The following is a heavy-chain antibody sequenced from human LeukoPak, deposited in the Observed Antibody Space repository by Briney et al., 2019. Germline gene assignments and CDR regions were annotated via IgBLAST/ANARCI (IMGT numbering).Heavy chain of an antibody. CDR2: IRYDGSNK. J-gene: IGHJ4*02. Sequence: GGSLRLSCAASGFTFSSYAMSRVRQAPGKGLEWVALIRYDGSNKYYADSVKGRFTISRDNSKNTLYLQMNSLRAEDTAVYYCAKDYAWYSCCFDYWGQGTLVTVSS. CDR3: AKDYAWYSCCFDY. V-gene: IGHV3-30*02. D-gene: IGHD6-13*01. CDR1: GFTFSSYA.